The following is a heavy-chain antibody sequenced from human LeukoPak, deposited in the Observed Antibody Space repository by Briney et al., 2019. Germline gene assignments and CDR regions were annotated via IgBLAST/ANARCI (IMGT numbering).Heavy chain of an antibody. CDR3: ARDLIAVAGTRGSNDY. D-gene: IGHD6-19*01. Sequence: SETLSLTCAVYGGSFSGYYWSWIRQPPGKGLEWLGEINHSGSTNYNPSLKSRVTISVDTSKNQFSLKLSSVTAADTAVYYCARDLIAVAGTRGSNDYWGQGTLVTVSS. CDR2: INHSGST. J-gene: IGHJ4*02. V-gene: IGHV4-34*01. CDR1: GGSFSGYY.